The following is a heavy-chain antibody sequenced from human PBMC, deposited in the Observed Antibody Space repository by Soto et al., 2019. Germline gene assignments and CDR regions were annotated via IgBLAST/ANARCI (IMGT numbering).Heavy chain of an antibody. J-gene: IGHJ2*01. V-gene: IGHV3-30*18. CDR3: AKSGYCSGGNCYWYFDL. CDR2: ISHDGRNQ. CDR1: GFTFSSYG. Sequence: QVQLVESGGGVVQPGRSLRLSCAASGFTFSSYGMHWVRQAPGKGLEWVAVISHDGRNQYYADSVKGRFTISRDNSKNTSYVQLNNMRAEDTAVYYCAKSGYCSGGNCYWYFDLWGRGTLVTVSS. D-gene: IGHD2-15*01.